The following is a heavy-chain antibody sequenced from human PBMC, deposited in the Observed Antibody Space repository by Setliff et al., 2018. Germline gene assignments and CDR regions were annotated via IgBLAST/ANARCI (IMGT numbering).Heavy chain of an antibody. J-gene: IGHJ6*03. Sequence: PGGPLRLSCATSGFSFSGYGMHWVRQAPGKGLEWTSYISSTSNTMYYADSVKGRFTISRDNSKKTLYLQMNSLRGDDTAVYYCAREGRSSGWYSGDYFYVYMDVWGRGTTVTVSS. CDR3: AREGRSSGWYSGDYFYVYMDV. D-gene: IGHD6-19*01. CDR1: GFSFSGYG. V-gene: IGHV3-48*01. CDR2: ISSTSNTM.